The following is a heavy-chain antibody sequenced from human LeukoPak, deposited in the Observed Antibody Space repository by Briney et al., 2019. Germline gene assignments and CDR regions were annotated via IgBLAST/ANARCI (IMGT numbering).Heavy chain of an antibody. J-gene: IGHJ4*02. V-gene: IGHV3-9*01. Sequence: GRSLRPSCAASGFTFDDYAMHWVRQAPGKGLEWVSGISWNSGSIGYADSVKGRFTISRDNAKNSLYLQMNSLRAEDTALYYCAKGGYYDSSGLIDYWGQGTLVTVSS. CDR2: ISWNSGSI. CDR3: AKGGYYDSSGLIDY. CDR1: GFTFDDYA. D-gene: IGHD3-22*01.